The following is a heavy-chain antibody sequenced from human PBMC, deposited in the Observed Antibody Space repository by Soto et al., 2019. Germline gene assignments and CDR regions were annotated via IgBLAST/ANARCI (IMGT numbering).Heavy chain of an antibody. D-gene: IGHD3-9*01. CDR1: GDSVSSGGYY. CDR3: ARHGDYDILTGYQSYNYYYYGMDV. V-gene: IGHV4-31*03. Sequence: SETLSLTCIVSGDSVSSGGYYWSWIRQHPGKGLEWIGYIYSNGFTYYNPSLESRVTISLDTSKNQFSLKLTSVTAADTAVYYCARHGDYDILTGYQSYNYYYYGMDVWGQGTTVTVSS. J-gene: IGHJ6*02. CDR2: IYSNGFT.